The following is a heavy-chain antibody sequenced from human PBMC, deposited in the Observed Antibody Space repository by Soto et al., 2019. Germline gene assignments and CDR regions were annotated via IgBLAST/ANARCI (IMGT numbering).Heavy chain of an antibody. Sequence: GASVKVSCKASGYTFTGYYMHWVRQAPGQGLEWMGWINPNSGGTNYAQKFQGRVTMTRDTSISTAYMELSRLRSDDTAVYYCARDRPRHIAAAGGYYYYGMDVWGQGTTVTVSS. CDR3: ARDRPRHIAAAGGYYYYGMDV. D-gene: IGHD6-13*01. J-gene: IGHJ6*02. CDR1: GYTFTGYY. V-gene: IGHV1-2*02. CDR2: INPNSGGT.